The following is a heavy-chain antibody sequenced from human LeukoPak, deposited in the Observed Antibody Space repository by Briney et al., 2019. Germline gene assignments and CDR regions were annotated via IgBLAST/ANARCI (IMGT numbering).Heavy chain of an antibody. D-gene: IGHD4-23*01. J-gene: IGHJ4*02. V-gene: IGHV3-53*01. CDR1: GFTVGNNY. Sequence: GGSLRLSCAVSGFTVGNNYMSWVRQAPGKGLEWVSLIYSVGTTSYADSVKGRFTISRDSPKNTLYLQMNSLRVEDTAIYFCASTGNFGRERVWGQGTLVTVSS. CDR2: IYSVGTT. CDR3: ASTGNFGRERV.